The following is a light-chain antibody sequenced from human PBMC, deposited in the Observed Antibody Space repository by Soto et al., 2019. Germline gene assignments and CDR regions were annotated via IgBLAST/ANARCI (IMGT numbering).Light chain of an antibody. CDR1: SSDVDAYNY. CDR2: EVT. V-gene: IGLV2-14*01. Sequence: QSVLTQPASVSGSPGQSITISCTGTSSDVDAYNYVSWYQQHPGKAPRLMIYEVTYRPSGVSNRFSGSKSGNTASLTISGLQADDEADYYCSSYTSSSTWVFGGGTKVTVL. CDR3: SSYTSSSTWV. J-gene: IGLJ3*02.